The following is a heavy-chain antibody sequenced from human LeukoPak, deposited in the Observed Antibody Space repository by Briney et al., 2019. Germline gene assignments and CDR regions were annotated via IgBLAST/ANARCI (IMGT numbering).Heavy chain of an antibody. J-gene: IGHJ4*02. V-gene: IGHV4-39*01. CDR3: ARQGWEIYYFDY. D-gene: IGHD6-19*01. CDR1: GGSISSSSYY. Sequence: PSETLSLTCTVSGGSISSSSYYWGWIRQPPGKGLEWIGSIYYSGSTYYNPSLKSRVTISVDTSKNQFSLKLSSVTAADTAVYYCARQGWEIYYFDYWGQGTLVTVSS. CDR2: IYYSGST.